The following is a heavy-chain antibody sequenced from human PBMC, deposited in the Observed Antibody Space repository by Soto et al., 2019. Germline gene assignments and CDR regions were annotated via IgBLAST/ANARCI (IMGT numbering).Heavy chain of an antibody. J-gene: IGHJ5*02. CDR3: AREFDRLGLCDP. D-gene: IGHD3-16*01. CDR2: IDPSDSYT. Sequence: EVQLVQFGAEVKKPGESLRISCEGSGYSFTNYWITWVRQTPGKGLEWMGRIDPSDSYTKYSPSFQGHVTISADESTNTAYLQWSSLQASDTAIYYCAREFDRLGLCDPWGQGTLVNVSS. V-gene: IGHV5-10-1*03. CDR1: GYSFTNYW.